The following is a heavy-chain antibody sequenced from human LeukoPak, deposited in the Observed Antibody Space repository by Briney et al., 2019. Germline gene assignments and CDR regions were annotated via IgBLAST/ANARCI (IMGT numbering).Heavy chain of an antibody. CDR1: GFTFRSYW. CDR3: ARVGYSGWNLEY. CDR2: INQAGSVQ. Sequence: PGGSLRLSCAASGFTFRSYWMSWVRQAPGKGLEWVANINQAGSVQYYVDSVKGRFPISRDDAKNPLYVQMNSLRDEDKDVYYCARVGYSGWNLEYWGQGTLVTVSS. D-gene: IGHD5-12*01. J-gene: IGHJ4*02. V-gene: IGHV3-7*01.